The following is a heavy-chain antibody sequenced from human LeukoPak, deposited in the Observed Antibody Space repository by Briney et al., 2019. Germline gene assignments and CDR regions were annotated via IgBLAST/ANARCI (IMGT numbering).Heavy chain of an antibody. D-gene: IGHD1-26*01. J-gene: IGHJ4*02. CDR2: IYHSGST. CDR3: SRGKSRGSHIDY. Sequence: GSLRLSCAASGFTFSSYGMSWIRQPPGKGLEWIGSIYHSGSTYYNPSLKSRLTISVDTSKNQLSLRLSSVTAADTAVYYCSRGKSRGSHIDYWGQGTLVTVSS. V-gene: IGHV4-38-2*01. CDR1: GFTFSSYG.